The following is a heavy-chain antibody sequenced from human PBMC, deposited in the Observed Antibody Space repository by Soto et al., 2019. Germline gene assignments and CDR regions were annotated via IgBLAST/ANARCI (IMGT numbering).Heavy chain of an antibody. CDR1: GGSFSGYY. CDR2: INHSGST. V-gene: IGHV4-34*01. J-gene: IGHJ6*02. CDR3: ARRHWLLHCYYYYGMDV. Sequence: SETLSLTCAVYGGSFSGYYWSWIRQPPGKGLEWIGEINHSGSTNYNPSLKSRVTISVDTSKNQFSLKLSSVTAADTAVYYCARRHWLLHCYYYYGMDVWGQGTTVTVSS. D-gene: IGHD3-9*01.